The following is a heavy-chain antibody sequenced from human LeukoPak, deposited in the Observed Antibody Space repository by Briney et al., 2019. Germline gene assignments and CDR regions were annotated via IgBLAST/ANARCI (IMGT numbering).Heavy chain of an antibody. CDR3: ARSDYYDSSAVDY. Sequence: SETLSLTCTVSGYSISSGYYWGWIRQPPGKGPEWIGSIYHSGSTYYNPSLKSRVTISVDTSKNQFSLKLSSVTAADTAVYYCARSDYYDSSAVDYWGQGTLVTVSS. CDR1: GYSISSGYY. V-gene: IGHV4-38-2*02. J-gene: IGHJ4*02. D-gene: IGHD3-22*01. CDR2: IYHSGST.